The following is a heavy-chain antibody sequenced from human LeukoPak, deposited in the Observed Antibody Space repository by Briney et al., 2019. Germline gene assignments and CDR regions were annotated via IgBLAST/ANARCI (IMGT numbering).Heavy chain of an antibody. J-gene: IGHJ4*02. CDR3: VRADYDSSGYHFDY. V-gene: IGHV3-74*01. Sequence: GGSLRLSCAASGFTFSSYWMHWVRQAPGKGLLWVSRIDTDGTTTDYADSVKGRFTGSRDNAKNTVYLQMNSLRAEDTAIYYCVRADYDSSGYHFDYWGQGVLVTVSS. D-gene: IGHD3-22*01. CDR1: GFTFSSYW. CDR2: IDTDGTTT.